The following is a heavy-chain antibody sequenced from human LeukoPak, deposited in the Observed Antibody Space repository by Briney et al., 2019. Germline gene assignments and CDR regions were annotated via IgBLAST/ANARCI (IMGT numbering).Heavy chain of an antibody. Sequence: SETLSLTCTVAGGSISSSSYYWGWIRQPPGKGLEWIGYIYHSGSTYYNPSLKSRVTISVDRSKNQFSLNLSSVTAADTAVYYCARGTTFDIWGQGTMVTVSS. CDR2: IYHSGST. D-gene: IGHD1-1*01. CDR1: GGSISSSSYY. CDR3: ARGTTFDI. V-gene: IGHV4-30-2*01. J-gene: IGHJ3*02.